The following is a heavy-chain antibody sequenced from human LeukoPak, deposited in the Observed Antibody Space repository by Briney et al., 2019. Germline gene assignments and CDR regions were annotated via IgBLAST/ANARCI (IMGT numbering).Heavy chain of an antibody. Sequence: GSSVKVSCKASGGTFSSYAISWVRQAPGQGLEWMGGIIPIFGTANYAQKFQGRVTITADESTSTAYMELSSLRSEDTAVYYCARDPGDKVVPDQEYYFDYWGQGTLVTVSS. CDR3: ARDPGDKVVPDQEYYFDY. CDR1: GGTFSSYA. CDR2: IIPIFGTA. D-gene: IGHD2-2*01. V-gene: IGHV1-69*01. J-gene: IGHJ4*02.